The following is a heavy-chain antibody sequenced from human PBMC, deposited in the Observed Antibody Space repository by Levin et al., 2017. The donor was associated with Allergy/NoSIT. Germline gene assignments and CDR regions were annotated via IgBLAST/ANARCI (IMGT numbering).Heavy chain of an antibody. J-gene: IGHJ3*02. CDR3: ARLSINYGRQPPKIDI. Sequence: SETLSLTCTVSGGPISSSDYYWGWIRQPPGTGLEWIGSIYYSGSTYYNPSLKSRVTMSVDTSRNQFSLKLNSVTAADTALYYCARLSINYGRQPPKIDIWGQGTMVTVSS. V-gene: IGHV4-39*01. CDR2: IYYSGST. CDR1: GGPISSSDYY. D-gene: IGHD3-10*01.